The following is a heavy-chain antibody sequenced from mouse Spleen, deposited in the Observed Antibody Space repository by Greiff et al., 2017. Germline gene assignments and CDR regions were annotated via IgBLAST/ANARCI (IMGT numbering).Heavy chain of an antibody. Sequence: EVQLVESGGGLVKLGGSLKLSCAASGFTFSSYAMSWVRQTPEKRLEWVATISSGGGNTYYPDSVKGRFTISRDNAKNTLYLQMSSLKSEDTAMYYCARHERYDGYWYFDVWGAGTTVTVSS. V-gene: IGHV5-9-3*01. D-gene: IGHD2-14*01. J-gene: IGHJ1*01. CDR3: ARHERYDGYWYFDV. CDR2: ISSGGGNT. CDR1: GFTFSSYA.